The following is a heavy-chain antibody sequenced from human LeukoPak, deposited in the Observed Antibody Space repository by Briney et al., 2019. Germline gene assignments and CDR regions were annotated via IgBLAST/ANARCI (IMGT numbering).Heavy chain of an antibody. V-gene: IGHV3-7*01. CDR1: GFTFSSYW. J-gene: IGHJ6*03. CDR2: IKQDGSEK. Sequence: GGSLRLSCAASGFTFSSYWMSWVRQAPGKGLEWVANIKQDGSEKYYVDSVKGRFTISRDNAKNSLYLQMNSLRAEDRAVYYCARDGGYYYYYMDVWGKGTTVTVS. D-gene: IGHD3-10*01. CDR3: ARDGGYYYYYMDV.